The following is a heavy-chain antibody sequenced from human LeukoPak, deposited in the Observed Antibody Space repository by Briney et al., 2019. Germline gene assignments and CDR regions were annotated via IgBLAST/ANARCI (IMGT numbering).Heavy chain of an antibody. CDR3: AVYPGIAVAVPPGAFDI. CDR2: INPNSGGT. CDR1: GYTFTGYY. Sequence: ASVKVSCKASGYTFTGYYMHWVRQAPGQGLEWMGWINPNSGGTNYAQKFQGRVTMTRDTSISTAYMGLSRLRSDDTAVYYCAVYPGIAVAVPPGAFDIWGQGTTVTVSS. D-gene: IGHD6-19*01. V-gene: IGHV1-2*02. J-gene: IGHJ3*02.